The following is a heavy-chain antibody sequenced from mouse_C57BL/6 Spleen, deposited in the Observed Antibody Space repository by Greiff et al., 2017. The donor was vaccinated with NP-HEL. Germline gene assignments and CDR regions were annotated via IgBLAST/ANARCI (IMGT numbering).Heavy chain of an antibody. D-gene: IGHD1-1*01. CDR1: GYTFTSYW. J-gene: IGHJ2*01. V-gene: IGHV1-55*01. CDR2: IYPGSGST. CDR3: ARGGITTVDY. Sequence: QVQPKQPGAELAKPGASVKMSCKASGYTFTSYWITWVKPRPGQGLEWIGDIYPGSGSTNYNEKFKSKATLTVDTSSSTAYMQLSSLTSEDSAVYYCARGGITTVDYWGQGTTLTVSS.